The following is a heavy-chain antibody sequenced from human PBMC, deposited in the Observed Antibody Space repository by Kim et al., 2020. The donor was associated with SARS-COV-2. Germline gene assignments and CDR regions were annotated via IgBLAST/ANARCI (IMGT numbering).Heavy chain of an antibody. J-gene: IGHJ4*02. CDR1: GFRFSSYG. CDR2: IWFDGGKK. V-gene: IGHV3-33*01. CDR3: ARDQGYFDF. Sequence: GGSLRLSCEASGFRFSSYGMHWVRQVPGKGREWVAVIWFDGGKKDYADSVKGRFTISRDNSRNTLYLEMNSLKVEDTAVYYCARDQGYFDFWGQGTLVIVSS.